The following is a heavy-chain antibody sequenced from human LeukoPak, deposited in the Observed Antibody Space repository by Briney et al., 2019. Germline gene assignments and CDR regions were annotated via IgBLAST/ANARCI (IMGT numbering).Heavy chain of an antibody. J-gene: IGHJ4*02. Sequence: GESLKISCAASGFTFSSYWMHWVRQAPGKGLVWVSRINSDGSSTSYADSVKGRFTISRDNAKNTLYLQMNSLRAEDTAVYYCARGRYSGSYLDYWGQGTLVTVSS. CDR3: ARGRYSGSYLDY. D-gene: IGHD1-26*01. V-gene: IGHV3-74*01. CDR2: INSDGSST. CDR1: GFTFSSYW.